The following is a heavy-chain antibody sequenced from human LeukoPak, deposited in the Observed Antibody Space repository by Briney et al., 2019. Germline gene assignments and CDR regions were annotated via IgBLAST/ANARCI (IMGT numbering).Heavy chain of an antibody. Sequence: PGESLKISCKGSGYSFTSYWIGWVRQMPGKGLEWMGIIYPGDSDTRYSPSLQGQVTISVDKSISTAYLQWSSLKASDTAMYYCARSKVDTAMVVAFDIWGQGTMVTVSS. CDR2: IYPGDSDT. V-gene: IGHV5-51*01. J-gene: IGHJ3*02. CDR1: GYSFTSYW. CDR3: ARSKVDTAMVVAFDI. D-gene: IGHD5-18*01.